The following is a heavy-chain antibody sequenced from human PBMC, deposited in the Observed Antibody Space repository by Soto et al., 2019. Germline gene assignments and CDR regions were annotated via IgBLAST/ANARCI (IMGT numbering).Heavy chain of an antibody. D-gene: IGHD6-13*01. CDR3: ARSIVAAGNRWFDP. CDR1: GFSLSTSGMP. Sequence: SGPTLVNPTQTLTLTCTFSGFSLSTSGMPVSWIRQPPGKALGCLARIDWDDDKLYSTSLKTRLTISKDTSKNQVVLTMTNKDPVDTATYYCARSIVAAGNRWFDPWGQGTLVTVSS. CDR2: IDWDDDK. V-gene: IGHV2-70*04. J-gene: IGHJ5*02.